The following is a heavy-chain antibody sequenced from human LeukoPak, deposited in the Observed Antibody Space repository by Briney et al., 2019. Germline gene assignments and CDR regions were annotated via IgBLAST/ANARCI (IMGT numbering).Heavy chain of an antibody. J-gene: IGHJ4*02. CDR2: INPNSGGT. V-gene: IGHV1-2*02. D-gene: IGHD2-2*01. Sequence: VASVKVSCKASGYTFTAYYIHWLRQAPGQGLEWMGWINPNSGGTNYAQKFQGLVTMSRGTSITTAYMELNRLISDDTAVYFCARTKPPCTSCLLLDYWGQGTLVTVSS. CDR1: GYTFTAYY. CDR3: ARTKPPCTSCLLLDY.